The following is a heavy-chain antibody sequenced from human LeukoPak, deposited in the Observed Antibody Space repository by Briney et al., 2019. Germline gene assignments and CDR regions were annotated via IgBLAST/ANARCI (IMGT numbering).Heavy chain of an antibody. Sequence: SETLSLTCAVYGGTFSGYYWSWIRQPPGKRLEWVGESNDSGGTNYNPSLKSRVTISVDTSKNQFSLKLSSVTAADTAVYYCARAGQLTTLWGQGTLVTVSS. V-gene: IGHV4-34*01. CDR1: GGTFSGYY. D-gene: IGHD6-13*01. CDR3: ARAGQLTTL. J-gene: IGHJ1*01. CDR2: SNDSGGT.